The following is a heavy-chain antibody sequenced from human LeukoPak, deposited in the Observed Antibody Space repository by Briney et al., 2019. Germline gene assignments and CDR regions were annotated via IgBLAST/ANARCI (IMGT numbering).Heavy chain of an antibody. Sequence: GGSLRLSCAASGFTFSSYWVTWVRQAPGKGLEWVAIIKQDGSAKYYVDSVKGRFTISRDNAKNSLYLQMSSLRAEDTAVYYCARVGYNGRDFDYWGLGTLVTVSS. CDR3: ARVGYNGRDFDY. J-gene: IGHJ4*02. CDR1: GFTFSSYW. V-gene: IGHV3-7*01. D-gene: IGHD1-26*01. CDR2: IKQDGSAK.